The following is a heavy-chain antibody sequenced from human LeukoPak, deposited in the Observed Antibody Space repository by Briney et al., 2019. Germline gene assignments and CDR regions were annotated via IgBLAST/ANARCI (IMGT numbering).Heavy chain of an antibody. V-gene: IGHV1-8*03. D-gene: IGHD2-15*01. J-gene: IGHJ6*03. Sequence: ASVKVSCKASGYTFTSYDINWVRQAPGQGLEWMGWMNPNSGNTGYAQKFQGRVTITRNTSISTAYMELSSLRSEDTAVYYCARGVVVVAATGLYYYYYMDVWGKGTTVTVSS. CDR1: GYTFTSYD. CDR3: ARGVVVVAATGLYYYYYMDV. CDR2: MNPNSGNT.